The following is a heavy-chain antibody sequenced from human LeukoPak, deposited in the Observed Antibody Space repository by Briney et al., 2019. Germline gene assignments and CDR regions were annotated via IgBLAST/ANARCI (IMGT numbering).Heavy chain of an antibody. CDR1: GFTFSSYW. CDR2: IKEDGSKN. D-gene: IGHD6-19*01. Sequence: GGSLRLSCAASGFTFSSYWRSWVRQAPGKGLEWVGNIKEDGSKNYYVNSVKSRFTISSDNAKNALYLQMTSLRAEDTAVYYCARDTGWHNYAYWGQGALVIVSS. J-gene: IGHJ4*02. CDR3: ARDTGWHNYAY. V-gene: IGHV3-7*03.